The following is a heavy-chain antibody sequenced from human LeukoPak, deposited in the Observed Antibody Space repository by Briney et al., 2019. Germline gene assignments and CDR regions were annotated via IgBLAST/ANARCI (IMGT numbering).Heavy chain of an antibody. CDR2: IYYSGST. V-gene: IGHV4-59*01. CDR1: GGSISSYY. CDR3: ARLRGDYDFWSGYFYYFDY. J-gene: IGHJ4*02. Sequence: SSETLSFTCTVSGGSISSYYWSWIRQPPGKGLEWIGYIYYSGSTNYNPSLKSRVTISVDTSKNQFSLKLSSVTAADTAVYYCARLRGDYDFWSGYFYYFDYWGQGTLVTVSS. D-gene: IGHD3-3*01.